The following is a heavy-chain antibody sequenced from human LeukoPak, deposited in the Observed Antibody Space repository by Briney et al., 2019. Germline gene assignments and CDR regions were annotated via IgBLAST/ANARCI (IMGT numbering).Heavy chain of an antibody. D-gene: IGHD1-14*01. CDR1: GFTVSSNY. Sequence: GGSLRLSCAASGFTVSSNYMSWVRQAPGEGLEWVSVIYSGGSTYYADSVKGRFTISRDNSKNTLYLQMNSLRAEDTAVYYCARMSIAGEFDYWGQGTLVTVSS. J-gene: IGHJ4*02. V-gene: IGHV3-53*01. CDR3: ARMSIAGEFDY. CDR2: IYSGGST.